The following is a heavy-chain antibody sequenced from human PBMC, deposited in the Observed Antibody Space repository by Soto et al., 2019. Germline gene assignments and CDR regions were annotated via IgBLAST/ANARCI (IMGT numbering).Heavy chain of an antibody. CDR1: GPTTSRYY. J-gene: IGHJ6*02. D-gene: IGHD6-13*01. CDR3: VRALRDLQQLVHYYYSMDV. Sequence: PSQTLSLPCTVSGPTTSRYYWSCIRQSQGKGLEWIGYLYNTGSTIYNPSLKSRVTISVDASRNQFSLKMNSVTAADTAVYYCVRALRDLQQLVHYYYSMDVWGQGTTVT. V-gene: IGHV4-59*08. CDR2: LYNTGST.